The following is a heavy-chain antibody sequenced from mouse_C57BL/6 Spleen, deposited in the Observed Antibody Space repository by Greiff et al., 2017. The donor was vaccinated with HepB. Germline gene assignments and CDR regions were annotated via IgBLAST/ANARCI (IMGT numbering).Heavy chain of an antibody. Sequence: QVQLKQPGAELVMPGASVKLSCKASGYTFTSYWMHWVKQRPGQGLEWIGEIDPSDSYTNYNQKFKGKSTLTVDKSSSTAYMQLSSLTSEDSAVYYCARVDYGSSYAYWGQGTLVTVSA. V-gene: IGHV1-69*01. CDR2: IDPSDSYT. CDR1: GYTFTSYW. CDR3: ARVDYGSSYAY. J-gene: IGHJ3*01. D-gene: IGHD1-1*01.